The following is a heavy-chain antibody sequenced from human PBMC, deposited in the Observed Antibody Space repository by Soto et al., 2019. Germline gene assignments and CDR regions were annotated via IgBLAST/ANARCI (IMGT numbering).Heavy chain of an antibody. Sequence: SETLPHTCAVYGGSFSGYYWSWIRQPPGKGLEWIGEINHSGSTNYNPSLKSRVTISVDTSKNQFSLKLSSVTAADTAVYYCARGTYYYDILTGYYTEWFDPWGQGTLVTVSS. CDR1: GGSFSGYY. J-gene: IGHJ5*02. CDR2: INHSGST. D-gene: IGHD3-9*01. V-gene: IGHV4-34*01. CDR3: ARGTYYYDILTGYYTEWFDP.